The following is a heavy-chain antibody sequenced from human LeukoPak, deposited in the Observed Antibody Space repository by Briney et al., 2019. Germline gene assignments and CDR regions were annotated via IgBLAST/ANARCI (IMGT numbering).Heavy chain of an antibody. V-gene: IGHV3-48*01. D-gene: IGHD2-15*01. CDR2: ISSSSGSI. CDR1: GFTFSSYN. J-gene: IGHJ5*02. Sequence: HPGGSLRLSCAASGFTFSSYNMNWVRQAPGKGLEWVSYISSSSGSIFYADSVKGRFTISRDNAKNSLYLQMNSLRVEDTAVYYCARVPSVEAATAWFDPWGQGTLVTVSS. CDR3: ARVPSVEAATAWFDP.